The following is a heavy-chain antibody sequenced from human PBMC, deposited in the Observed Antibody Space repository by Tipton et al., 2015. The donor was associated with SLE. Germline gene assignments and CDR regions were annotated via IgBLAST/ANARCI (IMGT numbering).Heavy chain of an antibody. V-gene: IGHV3-13*01. CDR2: IGTTDDT. J-gene: IGHJ4*02. CDR3: ARGLSLDWLLFLDF. CDR1: GFTFRSYD. D-gene: IGHD3/OR15-3a*01. Sequence: GSLRLSCVASGFTFRSYDMHWVRSTGKGLEWVSAIGTTDDTYYADSVKGRFTISRDDAKNSLYLQMISLRAGDTAVYYCARGLSLDWLLFLDFWGQGTLVTVSS.